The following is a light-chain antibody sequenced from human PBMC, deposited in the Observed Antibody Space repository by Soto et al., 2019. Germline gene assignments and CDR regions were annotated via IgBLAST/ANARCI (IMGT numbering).Light chain of an antibody. Sequence: IQMTQSPSSVSVSLGDTVTITCRASQGVSSWLAWYQQKPGKAPKLLVYAASVLQTGVPSRFSGTGSGTDFTLTISGLQPEDSATYYCQQAISFPLTFGGGTNVQV. CDR2: AAS. J-gene: IGKJ4*01. CDR1: QGVSSW. CDR3: QQAISFPLT. V-gene: IGKV1-12*01.